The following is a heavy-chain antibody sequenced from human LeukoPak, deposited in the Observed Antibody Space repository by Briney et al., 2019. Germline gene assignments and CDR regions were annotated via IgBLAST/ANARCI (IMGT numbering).Heavy chain of an antibody. V-gene: IGHV3-21*01. CDR2: ITSGSSYI. J-gene: IGHJ6*04. CDR1: GFTFSSYS. Sequence: GGSLRLSCAASGFTFSSYSMNWVRQAPGKGLEWVSSITSGSSYIYYADSVKGRFTISRDNAKNSLYLQMNSLRAEDTAVYYCARVSAGAVASRIHYYRMDVWGKGTTVTVSS. D-gene: IGHD6-19*01. CDR3: ARVSAGAVASRIHYYRMDV.